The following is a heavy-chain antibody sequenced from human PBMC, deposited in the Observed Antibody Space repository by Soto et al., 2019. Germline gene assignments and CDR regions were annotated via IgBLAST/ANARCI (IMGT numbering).Heavy chain of an antibody. CDR1: GGSFSGYY. CDR2: INHSGST. CDR3: ARGDRGSSGWYGPYYYYGMDV. J-gene: IGHJ6*02. Sequence: SETLYLTCAVYGGSFSGYYWSWIRQPPGKGLEWIGEINHSGSTNYNPSLKSRVTISVDTSKNQFSLKLSSVTAADTAVYYCARGDRGSSGWYGPYYYYGMDVWGQGTTVTVSS. D-gene: IGHD6-19*01. V-gene: IGHV4-34*01.